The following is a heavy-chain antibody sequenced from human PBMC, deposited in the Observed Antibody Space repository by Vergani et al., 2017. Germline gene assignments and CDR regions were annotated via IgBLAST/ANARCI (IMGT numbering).Heavy chain of an antibody. J-gene: IGHJ3*02. CDR1: GFTFSSYS. CDR3: ARDKLGIGDAFDI. CDR2: ISSSSSYI. D-gene: IGHD7-27*01. Sequence: EVQLVESGGGLVKPGGSLRLSCAASGFTFSSYSMNWVRQAPGKGLEWVSSISSSSSYIYYADSVKGRFTISRDNAKNSLYLQMNSLRAEDTAVYYCARDKLGIGDAFDIWGQGTMVTVSS. V-gene: IGHV3-21*01.